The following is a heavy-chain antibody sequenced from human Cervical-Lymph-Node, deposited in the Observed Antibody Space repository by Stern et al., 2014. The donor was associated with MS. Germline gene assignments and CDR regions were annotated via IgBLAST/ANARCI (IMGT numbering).Heavy chain of an antibody. D-gene: IGHD1-26*01. Sequence: VQLVQSRAEVKKPGASVKVSCKASGYTFTSYDINWVRQGTGQGLEWMGWMNPYSGKAVYAQKFQGRVTMTRDAATITACLELTSLRSEDAAVFDCARGRELLSLDYWGQGTLVTVSS. V-gene: IGHV1-8*01. CDR3: ARGRELLSLDY. J-gene: IGHJ4*02. CDR1: GYTFTSYD. CDR2: MNPYSGKA.